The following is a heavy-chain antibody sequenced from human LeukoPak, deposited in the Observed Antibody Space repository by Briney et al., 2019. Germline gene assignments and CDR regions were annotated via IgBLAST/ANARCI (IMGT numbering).Heavy chain of an antibody. J-gene: IGHJ6*02. D-gene: IGHD7-27*01. CDR3: ARTWDYYYGMDV. Sequence: SETLSLTCTVSGGSISSSSYYWGWIRQPPGKGLEWIGSIYYSGRTNYNPSLKSRVTITVDTSKNQFSLKLSSVTAADTAVYYCARTWDYYYGMDVWGQRTTVTVSS. V-gene: IGHV4-39*01. CDR2: IYYSGRT. CDR1: GGSISSSSYY.